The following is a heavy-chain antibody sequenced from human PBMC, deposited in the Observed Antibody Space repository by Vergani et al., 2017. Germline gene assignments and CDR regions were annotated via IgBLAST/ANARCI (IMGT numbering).Heavy chain of an antibody. J-gene: IGHJ6*02. CDR2: IYYSGST. V-gene: IGHV4-39*01. D-gene: IGHD6-13*01. CDR3: AIYPLYSTTWPFLLLDMDV. CDR1: GASIRSSNYY. Sequence: QLQLQESGPGPVKPSATLSLTCSVSGASIRSSNYYWGWIRQPPGKGLEWIASIYYSGSTYYNPPLKSRVTISVDTSKNQFSLKLSSVTAADTAVYYFAIYPLYSTTWPFLLLDMDVWGQGTTVTVSS.